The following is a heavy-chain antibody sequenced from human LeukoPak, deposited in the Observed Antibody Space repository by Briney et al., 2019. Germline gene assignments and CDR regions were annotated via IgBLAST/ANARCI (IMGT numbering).Heavy chain of an antibody. D-gene: IGHD6-19*01. J-gene: IGHJ6*04. CDR2: ISYDGSNK. V-gene: IGHV3-30*18. Sequence: GGSLRLSCAASGFTFSSYGMHWVRQAPGKGLEWVAVISYDGSNKYYADSVKGRFTISRDNSKNTLYLQMNSLRAEDTAVYYCAKDLGQQWLGQLDVWGKGTTVTVSS. CDR3: AKDLGQQWLGQLDV. CDR1: GFTFSSYG.